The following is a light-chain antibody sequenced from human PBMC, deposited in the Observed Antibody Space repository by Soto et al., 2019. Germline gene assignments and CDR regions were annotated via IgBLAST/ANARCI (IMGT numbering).Light chain of an antibody. J-gene: IGKJ2*01. Sequence: EMLLTQSPATLSLSPGERATLSCRASQSVSSYLAWYQQKPSQAPRLLIYDASSRATGIPARFSGSGSATDFTLTISSLEPEDFAVYYCQQRGNWPPTFGQGTKLEIK. CDR3: QQRGNWPPT. CDR1: QSVSSY. V-gene: IGKV3-11*01. CDR2: DAS.